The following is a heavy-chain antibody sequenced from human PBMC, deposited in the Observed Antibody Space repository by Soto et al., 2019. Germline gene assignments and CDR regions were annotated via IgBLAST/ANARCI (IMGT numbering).Heavy chain of an antibody. CDR2: SRDKANSYTT. D-gene: IGHD6-13*01. CDR1: GFTFSDHY. V-gene: IGHV3-72*01. J-gene: IGHJ4*01. CDR3: AKVASSPQTRDFDY. Sequence: PGGSLRLSCAASGFTFSDHYIDWVRQAPGKGLEWVGRSRDKANSYTTEYAASVKGRFTISRDDSKNSLYLQMNSLKTEDTAVYYCAKVASSPQTRDFDYWGHGTLVTVSS.